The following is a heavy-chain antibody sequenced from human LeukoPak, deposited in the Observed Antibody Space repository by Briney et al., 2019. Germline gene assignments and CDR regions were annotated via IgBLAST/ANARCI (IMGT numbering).Heavy chain of an antibody. D-gene: IGHD3-10*01. V-gene: IGHV3-23*01. Sequence: GGSLRLSCAASGFTFSSYAMSWVRQAPGKWLEWVSAISGSGGSTYYADSVKGRFTISRDNSKNTLYLQMNSLRAEDTAVYYCAKDRDALITMVRGVIKDYWGQGTLVTVSS. J-gene: IGHJ4*02. CDR3: AKDRDALITMVRGVIKDY. CDR1: GFTFSSYA. CDR2: ISGSGGST.